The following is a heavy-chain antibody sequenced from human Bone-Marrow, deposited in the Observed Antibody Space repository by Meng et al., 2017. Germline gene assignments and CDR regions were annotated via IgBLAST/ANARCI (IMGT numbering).Heavy chain of an antibody. V-gene: IGHV3-33*08. CDR1: GFTFSSYS. D-gene: IGHD3-22*01. J-gene: IGHJ4*02. Sequence: GGSLRLSCAASGFTFSSYSMNWVRQAPGKGLEWVAVIWYDGSNKYYADSVKGRFTISRDNSKNTLYLQMNRLRAEDTAVNYCARGTLVITKGFDHWGQGTLVTVSS. CDR2: IWYDGSNK. CDR3: ARGTLVITKGFDH.